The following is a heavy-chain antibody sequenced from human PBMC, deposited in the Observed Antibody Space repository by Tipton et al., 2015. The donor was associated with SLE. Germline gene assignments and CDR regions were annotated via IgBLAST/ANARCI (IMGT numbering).Heavy chain of an antibody. CDR3: ARGGDYYYYMDV. CDR2: RDYSGTT. V-gene: IGHV4-59*01. D-gene: IGHD3-16*01. J-gene: IGHJ6*03. CDR1: GGSISSYS. Sequence: TLSLTCTVSGGSISSYSWSWIRQPPGKGLEWIGYRDYSGTTNHNPSLKSRVTISVDTSKNQFSLKLSSVTAADTAVYYCARGGDYYYYMDVWGKGTTVTVSS.